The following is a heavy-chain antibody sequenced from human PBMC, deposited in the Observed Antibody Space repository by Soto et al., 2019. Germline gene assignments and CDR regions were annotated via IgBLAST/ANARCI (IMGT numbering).Heavy chain of an antibody. J-gene: IGHJ4*02. D-gene: IGHD3-22*01. CDR1: GYTFPIYG. CDR2: ISEYNVAT. Sequence: QVQLVQSGAEVKKPGAAVKVSCKASGYTFPIYGISWVRQAPGQGLEWLGWISEYNVATTYARKAQGRVTMTTDTSTSTAYMELRSLRADDTAVYYCARVTPYNYDTSGYYFLFDYWGQGTLVTVSS. V-gene: IGHV1-18*01. CDR3: ARVTPYNYDTSGYYFLFDY.